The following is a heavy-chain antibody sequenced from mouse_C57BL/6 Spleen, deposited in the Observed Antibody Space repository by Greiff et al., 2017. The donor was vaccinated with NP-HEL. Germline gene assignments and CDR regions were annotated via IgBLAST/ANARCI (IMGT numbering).Heavy chain of an antibody. CDR3: AREGYGSSPRYFDV. CDR1: GYAFSSYW. D-gene: IGHD1-1*01. CDR2: IYPGDGDT. Sequence: VQLQQSGAELVKPGASVKISCKASGYAFSSYWMNWVKQRPGKGLEWIGQIYPGDGDTNYNGKFKGKATLTADKSSSTAYMQLSSLTSEDSAVYFCAREGYGSSPRYFDVWGTGTTVTVSS. V-gene: IGHV1-80*01. J-gene: IGHJ1*03.